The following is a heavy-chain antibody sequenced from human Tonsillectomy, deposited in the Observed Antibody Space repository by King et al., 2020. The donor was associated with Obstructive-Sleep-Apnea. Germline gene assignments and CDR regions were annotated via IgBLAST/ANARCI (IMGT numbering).Heavy chain of an antibody. CDR1: GGSISSYY. V-gene: IGHV4-59*01. D-gene: IGHD6-13*01. CDR3: ARTLSIAAAGTGWYFDL. Sequence: HVQLQESGPGLVKPSETLSLTCTVSGGSISSYYWSWIRQPPGKGLEWIGYIYYSGSTNYNPSLKSRGTISVDTSKNQFSLKLSSVTAADTAVYYCARTLSIAAAGTGWYFDLWGRGTLVTVSS. CDR2: IYYSGST. J-gene: IGHJ2*01.